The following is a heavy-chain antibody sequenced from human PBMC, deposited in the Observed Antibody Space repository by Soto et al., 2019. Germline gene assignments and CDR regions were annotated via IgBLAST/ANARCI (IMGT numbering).Heavy chain of an antibody. CDR2: INPSGGST. J-gene: IGHJ6*02. Sequence: ASVKVSFKSSGYTFTSYYMHSVRQPAGQGLEWMGIINPSGGSTSYAQKFKGRVTMTRDTSTSTVYMELSSLKSEDTAVYYCARDTKCPESGYPDNYYYYYGMDVWGQGTTVTVSS. CDR1: GYTFTSYY. CDR3: ARDTKCPESGYPDNYYYYYGMDV. D-gene: IGHD3-3*01. V-gene: IGHV1-46*01.